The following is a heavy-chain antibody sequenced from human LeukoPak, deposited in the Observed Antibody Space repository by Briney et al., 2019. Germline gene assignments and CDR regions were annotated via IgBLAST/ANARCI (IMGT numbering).Heavy chain of an antibody. CDR2: VNQDGSER. J-gene: IGHJ6*02. V-gene: IGHV3-7*01. CDR3: AKANAMDV. Sequence: GGSLRLSCAASGFTFSNYWMTWVRQAPGKGLEWVANVNQDGSERYYVNSVRGRFTISRDNAKNSLDLQMNSLRAEDTALYFCAKANAMDVWGQGTTVTVSS. CDR1: GFTFSNYW.